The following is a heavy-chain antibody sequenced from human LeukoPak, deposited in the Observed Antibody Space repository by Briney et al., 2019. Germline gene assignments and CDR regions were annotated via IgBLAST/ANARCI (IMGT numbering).Heavy chain of an antibody. CDR2: IYDRGPA. CDR1: GYAITSGGFS. D-gene: IGHD2-2*01. Sequence: SETLSLTCTVSGYAITSGGFSWNWIRQPPGKGLEWIGCIYDRGPAYYNPSLKSRFTISVDRPKNQFFLNVTSLTAADTAVYYCARDRVVVIEDYFDHWGQGTLVTVSS. CDR3: ARDRVVVIEDYFDH. J-gene: IGHJ4*02. V-gene: IGHV4-30-2*01.